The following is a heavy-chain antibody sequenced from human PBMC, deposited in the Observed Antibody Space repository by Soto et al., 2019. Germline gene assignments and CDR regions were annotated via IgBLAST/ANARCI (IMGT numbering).Heavy chain of an antibody. CDR1: GFTFSSYA. J-gene: IGHJ6*02. V-gene: IGHV3-30-3*01. CDR2: ISYDGSNK. Sequence: HPGGSLRLSCAASGFTFSSYAMHWVRQAPGKGLEWVAVISYDGSNKYYADSVKGRFTISRDNSKNTLYLQMNSLRAEDTAVYYCARDLAASWFSNYYYYGMDVWGQGTTVTVSS. CDR3: ARDLAASWFSNYYYYGMDV. D-gene: IGHD6-13*01.